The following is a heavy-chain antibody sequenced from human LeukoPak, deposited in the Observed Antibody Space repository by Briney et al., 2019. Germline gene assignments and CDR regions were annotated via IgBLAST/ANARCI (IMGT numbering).Heavy chain of an antibody. CDR1: GFTFSSYG. V-gene: IGHV3-33*01. Sequence: QPGGSLRLSCAASGFTFSSYGMHWVRQAPGKGLEWVAVIWYDGSNKYYADSVKGRFTISRDNSKNTLYLQMNSLRAEDTAVYYCARDPPGGDTYYYYGMDVWGQGTTVTVSS. CDR2: IWYDGSNK. J-gene: IGHJ6*02. D-gene: IGHD2-21*02. CDR3: ARDPPGGDTYYYYGMDV.